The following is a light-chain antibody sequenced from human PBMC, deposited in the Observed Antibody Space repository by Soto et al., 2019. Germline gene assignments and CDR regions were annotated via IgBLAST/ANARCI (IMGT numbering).Light chain of an antibody. CDR2: AAS. CDR3: KKSYSTPRT. Sequence: DIQMSTSPSSLSASVGARVAITCRASQSISTFLNWYQQKPGKANNLLIYAASTLQSGVPSRFSGGGSGTAFTLTISSLQPEELATDYCKKSYSTPRTVGHGTKVGIK. J-gene: IGKJ1*01. CDR1: QSISTF. V-gene: IGKV1-39*01.